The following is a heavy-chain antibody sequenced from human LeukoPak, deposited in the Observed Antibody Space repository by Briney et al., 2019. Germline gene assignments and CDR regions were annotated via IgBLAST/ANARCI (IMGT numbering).Heavy chain of an antibody. CDR2: ISYDETNK. D-gene: IGHD2-2*01. CDR1: GFSFSSYA. CDR3: ARDWQGSPGYYFHY. V-gene: IGHV3-30*04. Sequence: GRSLRLSCAASGFSFSSYAMHWVRQAPGKGLEWVAVISYDETNKYYGDSVKGRFTISRDNSKNTLYLQVNSLRAEDTAVYYCARDWQGSPGYYFHYRGQGTLVTVSS. J-gene: IGHJ4*02.